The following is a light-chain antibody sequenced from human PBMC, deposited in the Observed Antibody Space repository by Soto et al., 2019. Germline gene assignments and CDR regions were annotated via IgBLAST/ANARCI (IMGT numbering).Light chain of an antibody. CDR2: DVS. V-gene: IGLV2-11*01. CDR3: CSYAGILAV. CDR1: SSDVGGYNY. Sequence: QSALTQPRSVSRSPGQSVTISCTGTSSDVGGYNYVSWYQQHPGKAPKLMIYDVSKRPSGVPDRFSGSKSGNTASLTISGLQAEDEADYYCCSYAGILAVFGGGTQLTVL. J-gene: IGLJ7*01.